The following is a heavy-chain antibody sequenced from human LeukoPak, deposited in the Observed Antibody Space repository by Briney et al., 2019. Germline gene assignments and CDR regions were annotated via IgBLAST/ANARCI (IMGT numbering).Heavy chain of an antibody. CDR1: GFTFSSYG. J-gene: IGHJ4*02. CDR3: AKGGGSYVPGGYYFDY. CDR2: ISGSGGST. V-gene: IGHV3-23*01. Sequence: HPGGSLRPSCAASGFTFSSYGMSWVRQAPGKGLEWVSAISGSGGSTYYADAVKGRFTISRDNSKNTLYLQMNSLRAEDTAVYYCAKGGGSYVPGGYYFDYWGQGTLVTVSS. D-gene: IGHD1-26*01.